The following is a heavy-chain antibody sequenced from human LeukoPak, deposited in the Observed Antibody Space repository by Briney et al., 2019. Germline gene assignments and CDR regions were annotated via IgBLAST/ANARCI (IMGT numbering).Heavy chain of an antibody. Sequence: TPSETLSLTCAVSGDSISNNYWWRWVRQFPGRGLEWIGEIYRSGKTNYNPSLKSRVTVSMDKSKNQSSLNLNSVTAADTAVYYCGRHDYGDSSAAFDIWGQGTMVIVSS. J-gene: IGHJ3*02. V-gene: IGHV4-4*02. D-gene: IGHD4-17*01. CDR2: IYRSGKT. CDR1: GDSISNNYW. CDR3: GRHDYGDSSAAFDI.